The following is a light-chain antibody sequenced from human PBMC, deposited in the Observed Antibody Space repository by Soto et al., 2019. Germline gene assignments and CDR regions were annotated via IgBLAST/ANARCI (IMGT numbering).Light chain of an antibody. V-gene: IGKV3-20*01. J-gene: IGKJ2*01. CDR1: QRISSRY. CDR3: QRYGSSPPFT. Sequence: EIVLTQSPGTLSLSPGERATLSCRASQRISSRYLAWYQQKPGQAPRLLISGTSTRATSIPDRFSGSGSGTDFTPTISRKEAEDLAVYFCQRYGSSPPFTFGQGTKVEI. CDR2: GTS.